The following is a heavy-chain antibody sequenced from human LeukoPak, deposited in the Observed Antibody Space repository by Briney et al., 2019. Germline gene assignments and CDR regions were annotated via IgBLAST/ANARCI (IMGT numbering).Heavy chain of an antibody. Sequence: PSETLSLTCTVSGGSISSYYWSWIRQPPGKGLEWIGYIYYSGSTNYNPSLKSRVTISVDTSKNQFSLKLSSVTAADTAVYYCATAHYYGSGSYGLDYWGQGTLVTVSS. CDR3: ATAHYYGSGSYGLDY. CDR2: IYYSGST. D-gene: IGHD3-10*01. CDR1: GGSISSYY. J-gene: IGHJ4*02. V-gene: IGHV4-59*01.